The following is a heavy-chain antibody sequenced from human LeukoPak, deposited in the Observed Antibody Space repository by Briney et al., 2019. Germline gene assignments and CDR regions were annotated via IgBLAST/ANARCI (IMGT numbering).Heavy chain of an antibody. CDR3: ARQYCTSTTCYHREFDF. D-gene: IGHD2-2*01. V-gene: IGHV5-51*01. CDR2: TYPGDSDT. CDR1: GYSFTNYW. Sequence: GESLKISCKGSGYSFTNYWIAWVRQMPGKGLEWMGITYPGDSDTRYSPSFQGLVTISADKSISTAYLQWSSLKASDTSIYYCARQYCTSTTCYHREFDFWGQGTLVTVSS. J-gene: IGHJ4*02.